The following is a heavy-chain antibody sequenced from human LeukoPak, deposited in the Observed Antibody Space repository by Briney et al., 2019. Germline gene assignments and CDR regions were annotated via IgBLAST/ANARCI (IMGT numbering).Heavy chain of an antibody. J-gene: IGHJ3*02. V-gene: IGHV1-69*04. CDR2: IIPILGIA. Sequence: GASVKVSCKASGGTFSSYAISWVRQAPGQGLEWMGRIIPILGIANYAQKFQGRVTITADKSTSTAYMELSSLRSEDTAVYYCARLPYDSSGYSGYAFDIWGQGTMVTVSS. D-gene: IGHD3-22*01. CDR3: ARLPYDSSGYSGYAFDI. CDR1: GGTFSSYA.